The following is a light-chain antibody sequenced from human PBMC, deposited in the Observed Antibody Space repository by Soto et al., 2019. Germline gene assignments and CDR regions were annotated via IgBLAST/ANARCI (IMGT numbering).Light chain of an antibody. Sequence: QSVLTQPPSASGTPGQRVTISCSGSSSNIGSNTVNWYQQLPGTAPKLLISSNNQRTSGVPDRFSGSKSGTSASLAISGLQSEDEADYYCAAWDDSLNGVVFGGGTKLTVL. CDR1: SSNIGSNT. CDR2: SNN. CDR3: AAWDDSLNGVV. J-gene: IGLJ2*01. V-gene: IGLV1-44*01.